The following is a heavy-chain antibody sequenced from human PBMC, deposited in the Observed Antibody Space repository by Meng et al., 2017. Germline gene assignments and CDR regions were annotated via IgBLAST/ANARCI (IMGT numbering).Heavy chain of an antibody. V-gene: IGHV3-7*03. Sequence: GESLKISCAATGFTFSSYWMSWVRQAPGKGLEWVANIKQDGSEKYYVDSVKGRFTISRDNAKNSLFLRMNGLRAVDTAVYYRAKLYCSSTSCYAQAKHYYYYYGMDVWGQGTMVTVAS. CDR2: IKQDGSEK. D-gene: IGHD2-2*01. CDR1: GFTFSSYW. J-gene: IGHJ6*02. CDR3: AKLYCSSTSCYAQAKHYYYYYGMDV.